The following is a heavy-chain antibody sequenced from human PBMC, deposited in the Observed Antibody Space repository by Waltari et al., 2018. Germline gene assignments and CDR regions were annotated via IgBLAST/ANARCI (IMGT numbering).Heavy chain of an antibody. Sequence: QVQLQESGPGLVKPGGSISSYYWSWIRQPPGKGLEWIGYIYYGGSTNYNPSLKSRVTISVDTSKNQFALKLSSVTAADTAVYYCARGFSSGWQYYYYYGMDVWGQGTTVTVSS. CDR3: ARGFSSGWQYYYYYGMDV. D-gene: IGHD6-19*01. CDR1: GSISSYY. V-gene: IGHV4-59*01. J-gene: IGHJ6*02. CDR2: IYYGGST.